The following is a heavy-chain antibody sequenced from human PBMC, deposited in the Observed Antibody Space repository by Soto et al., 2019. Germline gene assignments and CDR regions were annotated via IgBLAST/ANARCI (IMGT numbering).Heavy chain of an antibody. CDR3: ARAGCSSTSCYTYYYYGMDV. D-gene: IGHD2-2*02. J-gene: IGHJ6*02. CDR2: ISSSSSYI. CDR1: GFTFSSYS. Sequence: LRLSCAASGFTFSSYSMNWVRQAPGKGLEWVSSISSSSSYIYYADSVKGRFTISRDNAKNSLYLQMNSLRAEDTAVYYCARAGCSSTSCYTYYYYGMDVWGQGTTVTVSS. V-gene: IGHV3-21*01.